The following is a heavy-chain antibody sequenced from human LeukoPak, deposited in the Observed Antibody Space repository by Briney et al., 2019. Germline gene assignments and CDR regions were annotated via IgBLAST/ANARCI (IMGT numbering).Heavy chain of an antibody. CDR2: IYYSGST. CDR3: ARDLIAVAGTRYFDL. CDR1: GGSISSYY. J-gene: IGHJ2*01. D-gene: IGHD6-19*01. V-gene: IGHV4-59*01. Sequence: SETLSLTCTVSGGSISSYYWSWIRQPPGKGLEWIGYIYYSGSTNYNPSLKSRVTISVDTSKNQFSLKLSSVTAADTAVYYCARDLIAVAGTRYFDLWGRGTLVTVSS.